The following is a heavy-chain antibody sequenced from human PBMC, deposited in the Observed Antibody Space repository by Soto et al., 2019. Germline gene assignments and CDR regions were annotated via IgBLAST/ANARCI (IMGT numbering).Heavy chain of an antibody. D-gene: IGHD3-22*01. Sequence: ASVKVSCKASGYTFTSYYMHWVRQAPGQGLEWMGIINPSGGSTNYAQKFQGRVTMTRDTSTSTVYMELSSLRSEDTAVYYCARDYYDIGGAFDIWGQGTMVTVSS. CDR3: ARDYYDIGGAFDI. V-gene: IGHV1-46*01. CDR1: GYTFTSYY. CDR2: INPSGGST. J-gene: IGHJ3*02.